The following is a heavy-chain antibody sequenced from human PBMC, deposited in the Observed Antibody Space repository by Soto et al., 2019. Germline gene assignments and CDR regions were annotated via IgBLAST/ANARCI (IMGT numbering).Heavy chain of an antibody. D-gene: IGHD1-1*01. CDR2: IIPIFGTA. Sequence: ASVNVSCKASGGTFSSYAISWVRQAPGQGLEWMGGIIPIFGTANYAQKFQGRVTITADESTSTAYMELSSLRSEDTAVYYCARDNGNATYYYYGMDVWGQGTTVTVSS. CDR1: GGTFSSYA. J-gene: IGHJ6*02. CDR3: ARDNGNATYYYYGMDV. V-gene: IGHV1-69*13.